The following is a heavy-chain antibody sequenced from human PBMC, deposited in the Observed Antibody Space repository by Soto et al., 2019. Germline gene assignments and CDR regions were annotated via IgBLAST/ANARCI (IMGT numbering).Heavy chain of an antibody. D-gene: IGHD2-2*01. V-gene: IGHV4-59*02. CDR1: GGSVSSYY. CDR2: IYYSGST. J-gene: IGHJ6*03. Sequence: SETLSLTCTVSGGSVSSYYWSWIRQPPGKGLEWIGYIYYSGSTNYNPSLKSRVTISVDTSKNQFSLKLSSVTAADTAVYYCARAIVVVPVAISDYYYMDVWGKGTTVTVSS. CDR3: ARAIVVVPVAISDYYYMDV.